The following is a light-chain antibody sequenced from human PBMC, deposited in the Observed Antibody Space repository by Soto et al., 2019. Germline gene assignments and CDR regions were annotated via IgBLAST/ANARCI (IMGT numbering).Light chain of an antibody. J-gene: IGKJ5*01. CDR1: QSVDSY. Sequence: EIVLTQDPAFLPRSPGDRASLPCRASQSVDSYLVWYQQKPGQAPRLLIFGASNRATGIPARFSGSGSGTDFTLTINSLEPDDFAVYYCQQRDSWPITFGQGTRLENK. CDR3: QQRDSWPIT. V-gene: IGKV3-11*01. CDR2: GAS.